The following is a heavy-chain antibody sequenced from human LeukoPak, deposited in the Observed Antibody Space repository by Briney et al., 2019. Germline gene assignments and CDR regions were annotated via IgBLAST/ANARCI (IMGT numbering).Heavy chain of an antibody. CDR3: AKSASSGSYNFDY. Sequence: PGGSLRLSCAASGFTFSSYSMIWVRQAPGKGLEWVSAISSSCSYIYYTDSVKGRFTISSDNAKNSLYLQMNSLRAEDTAVYYCAKSASSGSYNFDYWGQGTLVTVSS. CDR1: GFTFSSYS. D-gene: IGHD3-10*01. J-gene: IGHJ4*02. V-gene: IGHV3-21*04. CDR2: ISSSCSYI.